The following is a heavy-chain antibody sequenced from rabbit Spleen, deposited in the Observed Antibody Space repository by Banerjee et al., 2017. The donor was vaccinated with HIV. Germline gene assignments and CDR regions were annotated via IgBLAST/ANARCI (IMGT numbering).Heavy chain of an antibody. D-gene: IGHD3-1*01. V-gene: IGHV1S40*01. CDR3: ARHLNGMAGFFLDL. CDR2: IYNGDGTI. J-gene: IGHJ4*01. CDR1: GFSFSSSYW. Sequence: QSLEESGGDLVKPGASLTLTCTASGFSFSSSYWICWVRQAPGKGLEWIACIYNGDGTIYYASWAKGRFTVSKTSSTTVTLQMTSPTAADTATYFCARHLNGMAGFFLDLWGPGTLVTVS.